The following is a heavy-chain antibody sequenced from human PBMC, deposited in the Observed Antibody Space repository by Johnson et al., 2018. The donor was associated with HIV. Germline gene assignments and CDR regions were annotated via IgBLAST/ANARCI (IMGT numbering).Heavy chain of an antibody. J-gene: IGHJ3*02. V-gene: IGHV3-66*02. D-gene: IGHD4-17*01. CDR3: ATDGDGDYAFDI. Sequence: VQLVESGGGVVRPGGSLRLSCAASGFTFDDYGMSWVRQAPGKGLEWVSGIYSGGSTYYADSVKGRFTISRDNSKNTLYLQMNSLRAEDTAVYYCATDGDGDYAFDIWGQGTMVTVSS. CDR2: IYSGGST. CDR1: GFTFDDYG.